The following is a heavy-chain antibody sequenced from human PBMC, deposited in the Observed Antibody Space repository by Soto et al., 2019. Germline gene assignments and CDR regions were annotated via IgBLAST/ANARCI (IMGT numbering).Heavy chain of an antibody. J-gene: IGHJ6*02. Sequence: ASVKVSCKASGYTFTNYYMHWVRQAPGQGLEWMGWINPNSGGTNYAQKFQGWVTMTRDTSISTAYMELSRLRSDDTAVYYCARGPHKYCSGGSGASSSYMDVWGQGTTVTVSS. CDR3: ARGPHKYCSGGSGASSSYMDV. CDR2: INPNSGGT. CDR1: GYTFTNYY. D-gene: IGHD2-15*01. V-gene: IGHV1-2*04.